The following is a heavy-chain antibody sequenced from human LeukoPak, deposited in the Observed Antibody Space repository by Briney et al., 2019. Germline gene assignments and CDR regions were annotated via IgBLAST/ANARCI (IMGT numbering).Heavy chain of an antibody. V-gene: IGHV4-31*03. J-gene: IGHJ4*02. CDR2: IYYSGST. D-gene: IGHD3-10*01. CDR1: GGSISTGGYY. Sequence: SETLSLTCTVSGGSISTGGYYWSWIRQHPGKGLEWIGNIYYSGSTYYSPSLKSRVTMSVDTSKNQFSLTLISVTAADTAVYYCARGGRGDYWGQGTLVTVSS. CDR3: ARGGRGDY.